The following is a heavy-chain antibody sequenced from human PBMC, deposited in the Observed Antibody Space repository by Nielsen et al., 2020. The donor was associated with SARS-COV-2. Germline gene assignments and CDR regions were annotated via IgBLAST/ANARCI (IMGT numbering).Heavy chain of an antibody. CDR3: VAGMAFDY. Sequence: SETLSLTCSVSGGSIRSSSYYWGWIRQPPGKGLEWVGTIYHSERTYSNPSLKSRVTISADTSKNQFSLRLTSMTAADTAVYYCVAGMAFDYWGQGALVPVSS. J-gene: IGHJ4*02. CDR1: GGSIRSSSYY. V-gene: IGHV4-39*07. CDR2: IYHSERT. D-gene: IGHD5-24*01.